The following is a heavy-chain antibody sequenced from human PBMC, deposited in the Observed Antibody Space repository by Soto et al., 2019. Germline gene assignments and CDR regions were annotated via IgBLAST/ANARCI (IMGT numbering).Heavy chain of an antibody. D-gene: IGHD3-3*01. J-gene: IGHJ4*02. CDR3: ARRESTYYDFWSGGED. Sequence: QVQLQESGPGLVKPSETLSLTCTVSGGSVSSGSYYWSWIRQPPGKGLEWIGYIYYSGSTNYNPSLKSRVTISVDTSKNQFSLKLSSVTAADTAVYYCARRESTYYDFWSGGEDWGQGTLVTVSS. CDR2: IYYSGST. CDR1: GGSVSSGSYY. V-gene: IGHV4-61*01.